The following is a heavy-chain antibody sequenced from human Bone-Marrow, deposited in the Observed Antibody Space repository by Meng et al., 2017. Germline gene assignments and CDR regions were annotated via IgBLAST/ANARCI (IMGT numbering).Heavy chain of an antibody. Sequence: QVQLQESGPGLVKPSGTLSLTCTVSGDSISSDIWWSWVRQPPGKGLEWIGEVYHRGDTNYNPSIKSRVDILVDKSKNQFYLSLFSVTAADTAVYYCGRDQGRELINHWGQGTLVTVSS. V-gene: IGHV4-4*02. CDR3: GRDQGRELINH. D-gene: IGHD1-7*01. CDR2: VYHRGDT. J-gene: IGHJ4*02. CDR1: GDSISSDIW.